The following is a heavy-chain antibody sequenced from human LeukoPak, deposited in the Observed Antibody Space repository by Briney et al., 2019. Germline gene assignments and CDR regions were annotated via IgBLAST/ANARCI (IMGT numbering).Heavy chain of an antibody. CDR1: TFTFSSYG. J-gene: IGHJ4*02. CDR2: IQYDGNKR. D-gene: IGHD6-19*01. Sequence: ARSLRLSCAASTFTFSSYGMHWVRQAPGKGLEWVAFIQYDGNKRYYADSVKGRFTISRDNSKNTLYLQMNSLRPEDTALYYCANTMYSSAWSPFDYWGRGTLVTVSS. CDR3: ANTMYSSAWSPFDY. V-gene: IGHV3-30*02.